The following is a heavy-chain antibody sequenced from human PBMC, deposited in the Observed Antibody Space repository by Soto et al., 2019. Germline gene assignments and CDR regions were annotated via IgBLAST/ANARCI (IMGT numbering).Heavy chain of an antibody. D-gene: IGHD2-2*01. CDR1: GLNVRDNH. J-gene: IGHJ4*02. CDR3: TSSTAFDY. CDR2: IYSDGST. Sequence: EVQVVESGGDLVQPGGSLRLSCAASGLNVRDNHMSWVRQAPGKGLEWVSIIYSDGSTYYADSVKGRFTISRDNSKNILFLQMNSLRAEDTAIYYCTSSTAFDYWGQGTLVTVSS. V-gene: IGHV3-66*01.